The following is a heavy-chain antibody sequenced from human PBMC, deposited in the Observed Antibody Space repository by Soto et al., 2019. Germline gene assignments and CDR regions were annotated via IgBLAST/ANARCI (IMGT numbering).Heavy chain of an antibody. D-gene: IGHD5-12*01. CDR2: IRPYNGNT. J-gene: IGHJ4*02. CDR3: ARARSRLRVDY. CDR1: GYTFTSYG. V-gene: IGHV1-18*01. Sequence: QVQLVQSGAEVKKPGASVKVSCKASGYTFTSYGISWVRQAPGQGLEWMGWIRPYNGNTNDAQKLQGRVTMTTDTSTCTTKVGLKCLRSVDTGVDRWARARSRLRVDYWVRGRLVTVFS.